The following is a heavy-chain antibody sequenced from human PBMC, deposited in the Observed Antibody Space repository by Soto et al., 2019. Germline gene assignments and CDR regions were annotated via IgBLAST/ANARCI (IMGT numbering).Heavy chain of an antibody. CDR1: GGSVSSGSYY. CDR3: ARDSICSGGSCYGPSDY. J-gene: IGHJ4*02. Sequence: PSETLSLTCTVSGGSVSSGSYYWSWIRQPPGKGLEWIGYIYYSGSTNYNPSLKSRVTISVDTSKNQFSLKLSSVTAADTAVYYCARDSICSGGSCYGPSDYWGQGTLVTVS. V-gene: IGHV4-61*01. CDR2: IYYSGST. D-gene: IGHD2-15*01.